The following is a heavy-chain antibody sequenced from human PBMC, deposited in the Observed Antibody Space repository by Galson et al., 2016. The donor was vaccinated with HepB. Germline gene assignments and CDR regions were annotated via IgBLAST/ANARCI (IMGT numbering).Heavy chain of an antibody. Sequence: SVKVSCKASGYTFTDYYIQWVRQAPGQGLEWMGWINPSSGGTSYAQKFQGRVTMTRDTSIRPASMELSRMTSDDTALYYCAREGRFSGSYSAWGQGTLVTVSS. V-gene: IGHV1-2*02. CDR3: AREGRFSGSYSA. J-gene: IGHJ5*02. CDR1: GYTFTDYY. D-gene: IGHD1-26*01. CDR2: INPSSGGT.